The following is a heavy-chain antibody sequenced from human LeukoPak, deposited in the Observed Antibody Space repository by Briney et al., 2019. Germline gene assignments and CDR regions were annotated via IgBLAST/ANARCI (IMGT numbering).Heavy chain of an antibody. CDR2: INHSGST. D-gene: IGHD3-22*01. J-gene: IGHJ4*02. CDR1: GESFSGYY. CDR3: SGDVARTSYSATSGYAAADY. Sequence: PSETLSLTCAVYGESFSGYYWSWIRQPPGKGLEGIGEINHSGSTNYNPSLKSRVTISVDTAKNQVSVKLPSGTSEDTDVDYCSGDVARTSYSATSGYAAADYWGQGTLVTVSS. V-gene: IGHV4-34*01.